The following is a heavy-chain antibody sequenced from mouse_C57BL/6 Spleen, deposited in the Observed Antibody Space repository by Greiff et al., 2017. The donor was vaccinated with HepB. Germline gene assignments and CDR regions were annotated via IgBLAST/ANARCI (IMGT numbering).Heavy chain of an antibody. J-gene: IGHJ2*01. V-gene: IGHV1-85*01. CDR2: IYPRDGST. Sequence: QVQLQQSGPELVKPGASVKLSCKASGYTFTSYDINWVKQRPGQGLEWIGWIYPRDGSTKYNEKFKGKATLTVDTSSSTAYMELHSLTSEDSAVYFCARTPLYYGSSYGVDYWGQGTTLTVSS. CDR1: GYTFTSYD. CDR3: ARTPLYYGSSYGVDY. D-gene: IGHD1-1*01.